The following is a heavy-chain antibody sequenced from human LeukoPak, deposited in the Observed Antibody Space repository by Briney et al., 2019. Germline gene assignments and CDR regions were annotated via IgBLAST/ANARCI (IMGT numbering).Heavy chain of an antibody. V-gene: IGHV3-21*03. Sequence: GGSLRLSCAASGFTFSSYNMNWVRQAPGKGLEWVSSITSSSNYIYYADSVKGRFTISRNNAKNSLYLQMNSLRAEDTTVYYCARDCWDYGSGSYCGIDYWGQGTLVTVSS. D-gene: IGHD3-10*01. CDR2: ITSSSNYI. J-gene: IGHJ4*02. CDR1: GFTFSSYN. CDR3: ARDCWDYGSGSYCGIDY.